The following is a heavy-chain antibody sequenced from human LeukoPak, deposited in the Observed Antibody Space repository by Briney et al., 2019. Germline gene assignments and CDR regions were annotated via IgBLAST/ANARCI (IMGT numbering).Heavy chain of an antibody. CDR2: INPNSGGT. J-gene: IGHJ4*02. Sequence: RASVKVSCRASGYTFTDYYVHWLQQTPGQGLEWMGWINPNSGGTNYAQKFQGRVTMTRDTSISTAYMELSRLRSDDTALYYCARGSRAIMITFGGVPDIDYWGQGTLVTVSS. CDR1: GYTFTDYY. D-gene: IGHD3-16*01. CDR3: ARGSRAIMITFGGVPDIDY. V-gene: IGHV1-2*02.